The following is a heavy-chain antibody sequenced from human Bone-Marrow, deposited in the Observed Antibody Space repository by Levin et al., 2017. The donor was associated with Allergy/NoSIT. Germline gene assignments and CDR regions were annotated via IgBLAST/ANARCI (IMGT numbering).Heavy chain of an antibody. D-gene: IGHD2-21*02. CDR2: ISYDGSNK. J-gene: IGHJ4*02. CDR1: GFTFSSYG. CDR3: AKGDCGGDCYIPGLFDY. V-gene: IGHV3-30*18. Sequence: SCAASGFTFSSYGMHWVRQAPGKGLEWVAVISYDGSNKYYADSVKGRFTISRDNSKNTLYLQMNSLRAEDTAVYYCAKGDCGGDCYIPGLFDYWGQGTLVTVSS.